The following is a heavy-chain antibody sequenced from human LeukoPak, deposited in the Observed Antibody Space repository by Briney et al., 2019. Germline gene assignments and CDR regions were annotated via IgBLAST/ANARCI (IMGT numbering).Heavy chain of an antibody. CDR2: INDSGGA. J-gene: IGHJ4*02. V-gene: IGHV4-34*01. D-gene: IGHD6-19*01. CDR1: GGSFSAYY. CDR3: AEIAVAGAVSFDY. Sequence: SETLSLTCAVYGGSFSAYYWNFIRQPPGKGLEWIWEINDSGGANYNPSLESRVTMSVDTSKTQFSLKLSSVTAADTAVYYCAEIAVAGAVSFDYWGQGILVTVSS.